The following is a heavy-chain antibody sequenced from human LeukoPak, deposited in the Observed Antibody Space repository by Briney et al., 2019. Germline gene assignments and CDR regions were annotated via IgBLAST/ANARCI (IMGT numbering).Heavy chain of an antibody. V-gene: IGHV4-4*07. CDR2: IYTSGST. J-gene: IGHJ6*03. CDR3: ARQYYDFWSGYYTPRDYYYYMDV. CDR1: GGSISSYY. D-gene: IGHD3-3*01. Sequence: PSETLSLTCTVSGGSISSYYWSWIRQPAGKGLEWIGRIYTSGSTNYNPSLKSRVTISVDTSKNQFSLKLSSVTAADTAVYYCARQYYDFWSGYYTPRDYYYYMDVWGKGTTVTVSS.